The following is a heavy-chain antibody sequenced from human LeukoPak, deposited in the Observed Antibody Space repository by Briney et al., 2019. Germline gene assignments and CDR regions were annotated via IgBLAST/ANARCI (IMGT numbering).Heavy chain of an antibody. Sequence: PSESMSLTCAVYGGSFSGYYWGWIRQPPGKGLEWIGEINHSGSPNNNPSLKSGVPISVDTSKNQFSLKLRAVTAADTAVYYCARGARAWIQLWYFDYWGQGTLVTVSS. CDR3: ARGARAWIQLWYFDY. J-gene: IGHJ4*02. D-gene: IGHD5-18*01. CDR2: INHSGSP. CDR1: GGSFSGYY. V-gene: IGHV4-34*01.